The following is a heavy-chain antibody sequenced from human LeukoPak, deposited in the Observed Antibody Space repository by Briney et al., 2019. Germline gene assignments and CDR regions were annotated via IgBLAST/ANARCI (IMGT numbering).Heavy chain of an antibody. CDR1: GYTFTSYG. V-gene: IGHV1-18*01. CDR3: ARVMSSSGYYPFDY. D-gene: IGHD3-22*01. CDR2: ISAYNGNT. Sequence: APVNVSCMASGYTFTSYGISWVRQAPGQGLEGMGWISAYNGNTDYAQKLQGRVTMTTDTSTSTAYMELRSLRSDDTAVYYCARVMSSSGYYPFDYWGQGTLVTVSS. J-gene: IGHJ4*02.